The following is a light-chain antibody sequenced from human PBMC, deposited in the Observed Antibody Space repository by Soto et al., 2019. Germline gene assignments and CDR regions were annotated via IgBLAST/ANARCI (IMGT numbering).Light chain of an antibody. CDR2: DAS. CDR1: QDINKN. CDR3: QQYESLPLT. V-gene: IGKV1-33*01. Sequence: IQMTQSPYSLSASVGDRVTITCQASQDINKNLIWYQQKPGKAPKLLIYDASDLETGVPSRFSGSGSGTGFTFTISSLQPEDFATYYCQQYESLPLTFGQGTRLEIK. J-gene: IGKJ5*01.